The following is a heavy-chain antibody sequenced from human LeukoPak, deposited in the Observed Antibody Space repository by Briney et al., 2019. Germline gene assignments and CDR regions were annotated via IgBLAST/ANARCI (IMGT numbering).Heavy chain of an antibody. V-gene: IGHV4-39*01. CDR3: ARHSRSVDYGSGSYTWDY. J-gene: IGHJ4*02. CDR1: GGSISSIIYY. D-gene: IGHD3-10*01. CDR2: IHYSGST. Sequence: SETLSLTCTVSGGSISSIIYYWGWMRQPPGKGREWIGTIHYSGSTYYNLSLKSRVTISVDTSRNQFSLKLSSVTAADTAVYYCARHSRSVDYGSGSYTWDYWGQGTPVTVSS.